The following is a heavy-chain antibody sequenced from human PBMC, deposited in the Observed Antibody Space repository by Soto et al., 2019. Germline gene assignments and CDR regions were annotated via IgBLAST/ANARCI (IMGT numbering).Heavy chain of an antibody. Sequence: PGGSLRLSCAASGFTFSNAWMNWVRQAAGKGLVWVSRINMDGSSTNYADSVKGRFTISRDNAKNTLYLQMNSLRVDDTAVYYCARGPRGLYHHDYWGQGALVTVSS. CDR2: INMDGSST. CDR1: GFTFSNAW. D-gene: IGHD2-2*01. V-gene: IGHV3-74*01. CDR3: ARGPRGLYHHDY. J-gene: IGHJ4*02.